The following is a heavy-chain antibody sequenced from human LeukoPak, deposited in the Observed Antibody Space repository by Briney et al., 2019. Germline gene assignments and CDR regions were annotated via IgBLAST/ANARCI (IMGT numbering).Heavy chain of an antibody. V-gene: IGHV3-30*02. CDR3: AKDWYYYGSGSYVFDP. CDR2: IRYDGSKK. J-gene: IGHJ5*02. Sequence: GGSLRLSCTASGFAFRSHAMHWVRQAPGKGLEWVAFIRYDGSKKFYADSVKGRFTISRDNSKNTLYLQMNSLRAEDTAVYYCAKDWYYYGSGSYVFDPWGQGTLVTVSS. D-gene: IGHD3-10*01. CDR1: GFAFRSHA.